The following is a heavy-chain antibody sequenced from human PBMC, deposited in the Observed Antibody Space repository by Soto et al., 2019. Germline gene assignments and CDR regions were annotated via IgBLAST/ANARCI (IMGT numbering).Heavy chain of an antibody. CDR3: ASHGCSSTSCPNAQYNWFDP. J-gene: IGHJ5*02. V-gene: IGHV1-69*13. CDR2: IIPIFGIA. CDR1: GGTFSSYA. D-gene: IGHD2-2*01. Sequence: SVKVSCKASGGTFSSYAISWVRQAPGQGLEWMGGIIPIFGIANYAQKFQGRVTITADESTSTAYMELSSLRSEDTAVYYCASHGCSSTSCPNAQYNWFDPWGQGTLDTVSS.